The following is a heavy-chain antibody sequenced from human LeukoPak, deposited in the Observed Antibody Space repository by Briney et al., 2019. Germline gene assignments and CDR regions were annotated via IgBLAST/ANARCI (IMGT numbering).Heavy chain of an antibody. CDR3: ARVGIRDILTGYYPDDAFDI. D-gene: IGHD3-9*01. J-gene: IGHJ3*02. CDR2: IWYDGSNK. CDR1: GFTFSSYG. V-gene: IGHV3-33*01. Sequence: GGSLRLSCAASGFTFSSYGMHWVRQAPGKGLEWVAVIWYDGSNKYYADSVKGRLTISRDNSNTTLYLQMNSLRAEDTAVYYCARVGIRDILTGYYPDDAFDIWGQGTMVTVSS.